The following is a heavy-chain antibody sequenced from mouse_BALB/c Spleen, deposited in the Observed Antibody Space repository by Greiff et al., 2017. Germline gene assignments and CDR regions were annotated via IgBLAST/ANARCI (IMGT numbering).Heavy chain of an antibody. CDR1: GFTFSSFG. J-gene: IGHJ3*01. CDR3: ARSAGLLPFAY. V-gene: IGHV5-17*02. D-gene: IGHD2-3*01. CDR2: ISSGSSTI. Sequence: EVKLVESGGGLVQPGGSRKLSCAASGFTFSSFGMHWVRQAPEKGLEWVAYISSGSSTIYYADTVKGRFTISRDNPKNTLFLQMTSLRSEDTAMYYCARSAGLLPFAYWGQGTLVTVSA.